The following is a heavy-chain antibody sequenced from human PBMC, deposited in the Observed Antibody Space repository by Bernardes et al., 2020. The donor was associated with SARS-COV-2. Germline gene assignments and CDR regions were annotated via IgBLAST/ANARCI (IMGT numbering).Heavy chain of an antibody. V-gene: IGHV1-2*02. Sequence: AGRQDSCKASGYTFPTYHMHWVRQAPGQGLEWMGCITGNSGGTTYAQKFQGRVTMTRDTSISTAYMELSRLRSDDTAVYYCARRYSSGFSAFDLWGQGTMVTGSS. CDR3: ARRYSSGFSAFDL. CDR1: GYTFPTYH. J-gene: IGHJ3*01. CDR2: ITGNSGGT. D-gene: IGHD6-25*01.